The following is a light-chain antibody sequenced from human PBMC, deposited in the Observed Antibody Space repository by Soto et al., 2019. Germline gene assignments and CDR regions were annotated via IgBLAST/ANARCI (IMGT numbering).Light chain of an antibody. Sequence: EIVLTQSPGTLSLSPGERATLSCRASQSVSSSYLAWYQQKPGQAPRLLIYGASSRATGIPDSFSGSGSGTDVTLTISSLEPEDVAVYYCQQYGSSPRYTFGQGTKLEIK. J-gene: IGKJ2*01. V-gene: IGKV3-20*01. CDR1: QSVSSSY. CDR3: QQYGSSPRYT. CDR2: GAS.